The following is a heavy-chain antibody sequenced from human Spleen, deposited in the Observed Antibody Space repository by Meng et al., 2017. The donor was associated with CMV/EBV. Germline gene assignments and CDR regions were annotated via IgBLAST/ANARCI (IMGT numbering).Heavy chain of an antibody. J-gene: IGHJ4*02. V-gene: IGHV4-4*01. CDR3: ARDFGGNDWGYY. CDR1: GGPSSSGDW. D-gene: IGHD4-23*01. CDR2: IYHSGET. Sequence: VSGGPSSSGDWWTWVRRPPGRGLEWIGEIYHSGETKINYNPSLNGRVIMSADKSKNQVYMKLTSVTAADTAMYFCARDFGGNDWGYYWGQGALVTVSS.